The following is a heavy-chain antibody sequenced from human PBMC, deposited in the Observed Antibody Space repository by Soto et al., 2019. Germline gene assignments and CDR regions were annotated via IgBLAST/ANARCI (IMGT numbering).Heavy chain of an antibody. CDR3: AAIVVVPAAGNP. CDR2: MNPNSGNT. V-gene: IGHV1-8*01. J-gene: IGHJ5*02. Sequence: GASVKVSCKASGYTFTSYDINWVRQATGQGLEWMGWMNPNSGNTGYAQKFQGRVTMTRNTSISTAYMELSSLRSEDTAVYYCAAIVVVPAAGNPWGQGTLVTVSS. CDR1: GYTFTSYD. D-gene: IGHD2-2*01.